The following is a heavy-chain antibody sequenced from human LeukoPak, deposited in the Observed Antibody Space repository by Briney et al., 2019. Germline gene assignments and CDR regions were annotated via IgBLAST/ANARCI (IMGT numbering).Heavy chain of an antibody. J-gene: IGHJ5*02. CDR2: IDPSDSYT. D-gene: IGHD2-15*01. Sequence: GESLKISCKGYGYSFTTYWISWVRQMPGKGLEWMGRIDPSDSYTNYSPSFQGHVTISADKSISTAYLQWSSLKASDTAMYYCARLGCSGGSCWSGWFDPWGQGTLVTVSS. V-gene: IGHV5-10-1*01. CDR1: GYSFTTYW. CDR3: ARLGCSGGSCWSGWFDP.